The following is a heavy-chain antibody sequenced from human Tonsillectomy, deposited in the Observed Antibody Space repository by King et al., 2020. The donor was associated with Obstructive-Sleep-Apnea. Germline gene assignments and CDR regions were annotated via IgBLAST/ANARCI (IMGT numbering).Heavy chain of an antibody. J-gene: IGHJ4*02. CDR2: IFYRGSA. D-gene: IGHD3-9*01. CDR1: GGSISSNNYY. Sequence: QMQLQESGPGLVKPSETLSLTCTVSGGSISSNNYYWGWIRQPPGKGLEWIGSIFYRGSAHYTPSLKSRVTISPDTSKNQFSLKLRSVTAAATAVYYCARTTRSNSNILTGDFDYWGQGTLVTVSS. CDR3: ARTTRSNSNILTGDFDY. V-gene: IGHV4-39*07.